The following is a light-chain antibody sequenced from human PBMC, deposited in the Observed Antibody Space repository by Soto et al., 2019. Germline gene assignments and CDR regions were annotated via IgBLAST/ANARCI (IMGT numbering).Light chain of an antibody. J-gene: IGLJ3*02. CDR3: SSYAGSGTWV. CDR1: SSDVGTSNR. V-gene: IGLV2-23*01. CDR2: EGI. Sequence: QSALTQPASVSGSPGQSITISCTGTSSDVGTSNRVSWYQHHPGTDPKVMIYEGIKRPSGVSIRFSGSKSGNTASLTISGLQDEDEADYYCSSYAGSGTWVFGGGTKLTVL.